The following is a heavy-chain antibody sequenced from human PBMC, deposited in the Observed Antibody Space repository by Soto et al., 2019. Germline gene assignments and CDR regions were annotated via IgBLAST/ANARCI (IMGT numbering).Heavy chain of an antibody. CDR1: GYSISSGYY. D-gene: IGHD3-3*01. CDR2: IYHSGST. J-gene: IGHJ4*02. Sequence: SETLSLTCAVSGYSISSGYYWGWIRQPPGKGLEWIGSIYHSGSTYHNPSLKSRVTISVDTSKNQFSLKLSSVTAADTAVYYCARGYYDFWSGSQPFDYWGQGTLVTVSS. CDR3: ARGYYDFWSGSQPFDY. V-gene: IGHV4-38-2*01.